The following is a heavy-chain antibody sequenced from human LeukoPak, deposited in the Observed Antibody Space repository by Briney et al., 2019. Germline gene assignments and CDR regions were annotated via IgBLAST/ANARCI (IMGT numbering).Heavy chain of an antibody. CDR2: IIPIFGTA. D-gene: IGHD3-9*01. V-gene: IGHV1-69*05. Sequence: SVKVSCKASVGTYSRYAISWVRHAPGQGLEWMEGIIPIFGTAKDVKKFHGRVKITTDEATRTACMALSSLRSGDTAVYYCARGRGGYYDILTGYSYNYYFDYWGQGTLVTVSS. CDR3: ARGRGGYYDILTGYSYNYYFDY. J-gene: IGHJ4*02. CDR1: VGTYSRYA.